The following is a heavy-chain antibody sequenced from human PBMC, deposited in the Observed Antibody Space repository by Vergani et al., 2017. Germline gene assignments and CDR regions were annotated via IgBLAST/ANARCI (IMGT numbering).Heavy chain of an antibody. V-gene: IGHV1-2*02. J-gene: IGHJ6*02. CDR2: INPNSGGT. CDR1: GYTFTGYY. Sequence: QVQLVQSGAEVKKPGASVKVSCKASGYTFTGYYMHWVRQAPGQGLEWMGWINPNSGGTNYAQKFQGRVTMTRDKSISTAYMELSRLRSDDTAVYYCARDRAVAGTAYYYYGMDVWGQGTTVTVSS. CDR3: ARDRAVAGTAYYYYGMDV. D-gene: IGHD6-19*01.